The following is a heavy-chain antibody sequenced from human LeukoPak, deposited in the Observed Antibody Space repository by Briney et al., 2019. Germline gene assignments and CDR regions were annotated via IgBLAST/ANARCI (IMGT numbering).Heavy chain of an antibody. J-gene: IGHJ4*02. D-gene: IGHD4-17*01. Sequence: GGSLRLSCAASGFTFSSYSMNWVRQAPGKGLEWVSSISSSTSYIYYADSVKGRFTISKDNAKNSLYLQMNSLRAEDTVVYYCARAGGSTVSHSDYWGQGTLVTVSS. CDR2: ISSSTSYI. V-gene: IGHV3-21*01. CDR1: GFTFSSYS. CDR3: ARAGGSTVSHSDY.